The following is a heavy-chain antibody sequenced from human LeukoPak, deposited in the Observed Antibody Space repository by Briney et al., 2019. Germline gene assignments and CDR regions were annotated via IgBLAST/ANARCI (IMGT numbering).Heavy chain of an antibody. D-gene: IGHD6-13*01. V-gene: IGHV1-3*01. CDR3: AREGRAAAGYFDY. CDR2: INAGNGNT. Sequence: APVKVSCKASGYTFTSYAMHWVRQAPGQRLEWMGWINAGNGNTKYSQKFQGRVTITRDTSASTAYMELSSLRSEDTAVYYCAREGRAAAGYFDYWGQGTLVTVSS. J-gene: IGHJ4*02. CDR1: GYTFTSYA.